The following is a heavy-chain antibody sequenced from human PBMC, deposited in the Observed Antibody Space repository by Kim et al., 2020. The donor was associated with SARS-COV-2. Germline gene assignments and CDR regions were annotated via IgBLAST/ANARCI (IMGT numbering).Heavy chain of an antibody. J-gene: IGHJ4*02. D-gene: IGHD1-26*01. CDR3: ARERSGSADY. V-gene: IGHV3-30*01. Sequence: NKYDADSVKGRFTNSRDNPKNTLYLQMNSLRAEDTAVYYCARERSGSADYWGQGTLVTVSS. CDR2: NK.